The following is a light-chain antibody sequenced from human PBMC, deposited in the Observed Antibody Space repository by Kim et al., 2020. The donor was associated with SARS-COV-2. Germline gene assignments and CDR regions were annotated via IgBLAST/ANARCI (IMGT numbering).Light chain of an antibody. Sequence: GQWFTISCTGSNSDIGGYNYVSWYQQHQGKAPKLIIYDVTQRPSGVSDRFSGSKSGNTASLIISGLQADDEADYYCSSYTSSKTWVFGGGTKLTVL. J-gene: IGLJ3*02. V-gene: IGLV2-14*03. CDR3: SSYTSSKTWV. CDR2: DVT. CDR1: NSDIGGYNY.